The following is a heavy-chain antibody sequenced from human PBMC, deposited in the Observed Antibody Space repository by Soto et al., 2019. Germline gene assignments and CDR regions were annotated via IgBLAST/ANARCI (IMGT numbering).Heavy chain of an antibody. J-gene: IGHJ4*02. V-gene: IGHV1-69*13. CDR3: ARELRPGIAAAGDRYYFDY. Sequence: GASVKVSCKASGGTFSSYAISWVRQAPGQGLEWMGGIIPIFGTANYAQKFQGRVTITADESTSTAYMELSSLRSEDTAVYYCARELRPGIAAAGDRYYFDYWGQGTLVTVSS. D-gene: IGHD6-13*01. CDR2: IIPIFGTA. CDR1: GGTFSSYA.